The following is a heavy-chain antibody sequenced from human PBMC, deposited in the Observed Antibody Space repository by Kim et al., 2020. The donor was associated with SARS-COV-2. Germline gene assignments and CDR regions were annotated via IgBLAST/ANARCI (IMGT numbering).Heavy chain of an antibody. V-gene: IGHV4-30-4*02. Sequence: SDTLSLTCTVSGGSISSGDYYWSWIRQPPGKGLEWIGYIYYSGSTYYNPSLKSRVTISVDTSKNQFSLKLSSVTAADTAVYYCANRAWVGTFDIWGQGTMVTVSS. CDR1: GGSISSGDYY. J-gene: IGHJ3*02. CDR3: ANRAWVGTFDI. D-gene: IGHD1-26*01. CDR2: IYYSGST.